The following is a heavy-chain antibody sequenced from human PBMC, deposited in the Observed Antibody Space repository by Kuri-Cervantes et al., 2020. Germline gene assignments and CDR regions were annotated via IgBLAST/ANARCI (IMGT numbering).Heavy chain of an antibody. J-gene: IGHJ2*01. CDR2: IGTAGDT. CDR1: GFTFSSYA. D-gene: IGHD1-26*01. CDR3: ARVGLGGSHWYFDL. V-gene: IGHV3-13*01. Sequence: LSLTCAASGFTFSSYAMHWVRQATGKGLEWVSAIGTAGDTYYPGSVKGRFTISRENAKNSLYLQMNSLRAGDTAVYYCARVGLGGSHWYFDLWGRGTLVTVSS.